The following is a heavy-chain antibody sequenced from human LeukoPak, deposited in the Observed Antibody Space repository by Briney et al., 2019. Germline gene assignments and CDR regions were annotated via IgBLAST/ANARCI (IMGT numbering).Heavy chain of an antibody. J-gene: IGHJ3*01. D-gene: IGHD6-19*01. Sequence: GGSLRLSCAASGFTFSSYAFHWVRQAPGKGLEWVAVMSSDGSNKYYADSVQGRFTISRDNSKNTLYLQMNSLRVEDTAVYYCARPDSSDWSHAFDVWGQGTMVTVSS. CDR1: GFTFSSYA. V-gene: IGHV3-30-3*01. CDR3: ARPDSSDWSHAFDV. CDR2: MSSDGSNK.